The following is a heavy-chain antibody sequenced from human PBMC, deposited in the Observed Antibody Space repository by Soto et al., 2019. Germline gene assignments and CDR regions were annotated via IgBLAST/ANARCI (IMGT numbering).Heavy chain of an antibody. Sequence: GASVKVSCKASGYTFTGYYMHWVRQAPGQGLEWMGWINPNSGGTNYAQKFQGWVTMTRDTSISTAYMELSRLRSDDTAVYYCARALRSRYYYDSSGYYPDAFDIWGQGTMVTVSS. D-gene: IGHD3-22*01. CDR2: INPNSGGT. V-gene: IGHV1-2*04. CDR1: GYTFTGYY. J-gene: IGHJ3*02. CDR3: ARALRSRYYYDSSGYYPDAFDI.